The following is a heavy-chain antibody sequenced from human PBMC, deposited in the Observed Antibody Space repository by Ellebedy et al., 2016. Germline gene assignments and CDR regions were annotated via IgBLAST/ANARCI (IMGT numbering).Heavy chain of an antibody. CDR1: GFTFSSYA. Sequence: GGSLRLXXAASGFTFSSYAMSWVRQAPGKGLEWVSAISGSGGSTYYADSVKGRFTISRDNSKNTLYLQMNSLRAEDTAVYYCAKCGKMENCSSTSCYNFIRGYFQHWGQGTLVTVSS. V-gene: IGHV3-23*01. CDR2: ISGSGGST. CDR3: AKCGKMENCSSTSCYNFIRGYFQH. J-gene: IGHJ1*01. D-gene: IGHD2-2*02.